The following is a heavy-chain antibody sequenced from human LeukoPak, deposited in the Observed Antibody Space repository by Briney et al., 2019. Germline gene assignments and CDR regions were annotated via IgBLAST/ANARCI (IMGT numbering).Heavy chain of an antibody. V-gene: IGHV3-9*01. D-gene: IGHD6-13*01. CDR3: ARDAPTPELAAAGLLLY. CDR1: GFTFDDYA. J-gene: IGHJ4*02. CDR2: ISWNSGSI. Sequence: GGSLRLSCAASGFTFDDYAMHWVRQAPGKGLEWVSGISWNSGSIGYADSVKGRFTISRDNSKNTLYLQMNSLRAEDTAVYYCARDAPTPELAAAGLLLYWGQGTLVTVSS.